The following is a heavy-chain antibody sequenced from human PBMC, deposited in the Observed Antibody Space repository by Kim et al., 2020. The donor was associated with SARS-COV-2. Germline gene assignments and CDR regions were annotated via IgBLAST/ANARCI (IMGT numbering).Heavy chain of an antibody. V-gene: IGHV3-48*02. CDR3: ARGKGVTMVRGAYYFDY. CDR1: GFTFSSYS. Sequence: GGSPRLSCAASGFTFSSYSMNWVRQAPGKGLEWVSYISSSSSTIYYADSVKGRFTISRDNAKNSLYLQMNSLRDEDTAVYYCARGKGVTMVRGAYYFDYWGQGTLVTVSS. D-gene: IGHD3-10*01. J-gene: IGHJ4*02. CDR2: ISSSSSTI.